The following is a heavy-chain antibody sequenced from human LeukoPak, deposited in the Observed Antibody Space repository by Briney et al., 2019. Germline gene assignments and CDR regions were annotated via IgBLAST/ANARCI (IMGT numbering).Heavy chain of an antibody. D-gene: IGHD2-2*01. CDR3: AVEYCSSTSCFDY. Sequence: SETLSLTCAVYGGSFSGYYWSWIRQPPGKGLKWIGEINHSGSTNYNPSLKSRVTISVDTSKNQFSLKLSSVTAADTAVYYCAVEYCSSTSCFDYWGQGTLVTVSS. CDR2: INHSGST. V-gene: IGHV4-34*01. J-gene: IGHJ4*02. CDR1: GGSFSGYY.